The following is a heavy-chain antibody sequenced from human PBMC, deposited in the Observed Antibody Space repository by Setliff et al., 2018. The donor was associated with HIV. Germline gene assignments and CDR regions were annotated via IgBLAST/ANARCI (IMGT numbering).Heavy chain of an antibody. J-gene: IGHJ5*02. CDR3: SRRGRDGVFIMFATGFDP. Sequence: SETLSLTCSVSGGSISSSTYYWGWIRQPPGKGLGWIGDIFYTGSTYYNPSLKSLVAISVDTSENQCSLKLNSVTAGDTAVYYCSRRGRDGVFIMFATGFDPWGQGALVTVSS. D-gene: IGHD2-8*01. V-gene: IGHV4-39*01. CDR1: GGSISSSTYY. CDR2: IFYTGST.